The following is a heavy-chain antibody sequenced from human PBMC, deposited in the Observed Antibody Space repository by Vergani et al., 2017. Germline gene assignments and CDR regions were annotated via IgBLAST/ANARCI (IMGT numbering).Heavy chain of an antibody. D-gene: IGHD2-2*01. V-gene: IGHV1-2*02. CDR3: ARVVVEGEFVDY. CDR2: INPNSGGT. CDR1: GYTFTAYY. Sequence: QVQLVQSGAEVKKPGASVKVSCKASGYTFTAYYLHWVRQAPGQGLEWLGWINPNSGGTKYAQKFQGRVTMTRDTSISTAYMGLRSDDTAVYFCARVVVEGEFVDYWGQGTLVTVSS. J-gene: IGHJ4*02.